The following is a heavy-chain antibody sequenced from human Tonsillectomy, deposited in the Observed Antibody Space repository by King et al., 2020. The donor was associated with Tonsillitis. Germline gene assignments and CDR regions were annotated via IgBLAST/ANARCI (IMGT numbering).Heavy chain of an antibody. J-gene: IGHJ4*02. CDR2: IYYSGST. Sequence: LQLQESGPGLVKPSGTLSLTCTVSGGSISSSNYYWGWIRQPPGRGLEWIGYIYYSGSTYYNPSLKSRVTIFVDTSKNQFSLKLSSVTAADTAVYYCARQYYYGSGNYKYYFDYWGQGTLVTVSS. CDR3: ARQYYYGSGNYKYYFDY. D-gene: IGHD3-10*01. CDR1: GGSISSSNYY. V-gene: IGHV4-39*01.